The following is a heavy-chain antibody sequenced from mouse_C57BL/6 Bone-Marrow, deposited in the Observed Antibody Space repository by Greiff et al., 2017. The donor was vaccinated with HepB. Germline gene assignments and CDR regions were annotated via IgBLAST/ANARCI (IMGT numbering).Heavy chain of an antibody. CDR1: GFTFSDYG. CDR3: ARGGNYGYFDV. Sequence: EVKVVESGGGLVKPGGSLKLSCAASGFTFSDYGMHWVRQAPEKGLEWVAYISSGSSTIYYADTVKGRFTISRDNAKNTLFLQMTSLRSEDTAMYYCARGGNYGYFDVWGTGTTVTVSS. D-gene: IGHD2-1*01. J-gene: IGHJ1*03. CDR2: ISSGSSTI. V-gene: IGHV5-17*01.